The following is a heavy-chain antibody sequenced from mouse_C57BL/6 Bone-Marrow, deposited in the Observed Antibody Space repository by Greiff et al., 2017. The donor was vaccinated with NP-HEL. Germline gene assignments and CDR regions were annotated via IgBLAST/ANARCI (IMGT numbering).Heavy chain of an antibody. Sequence: EVHLVESGGGLVKPGGSLKLSCAASGFTFSSYAMSWVRQTPGKGLEWVATISDGGSYTYYPDNVKGRFTIPRDNANHNLYLQMSQLKSEDTAMYYCARGGENGNYVAYRGQGTLVTVAA. D-gene: IGHD2-1*01. CDR2: ISDGGSYT. V-gene: IGHV5-4*01. CDR1: GFTFSSYA. J-gene: IGHJ3*01. CDR3: ARGGENGNYVAY.